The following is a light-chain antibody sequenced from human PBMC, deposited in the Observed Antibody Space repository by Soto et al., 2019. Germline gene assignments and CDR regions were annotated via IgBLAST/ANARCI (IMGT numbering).Light chain of an antibody. CDR2: RAS. Sequence: DIQMTQSPSFLSASVGDRVTITCRASQRIDNFLNWYQQKPWKAPKLLIYRASSLQSGVPSRFSGSGSGTDFTLTITSLQPEDSATYHCQQRYKTSLSSFGQGTKVDIK. CDR1: QRIDNF. V-gene: IGKV1-39*01. J-gene: IGKJ2*01. CDR3: QQRYKTSLSS.